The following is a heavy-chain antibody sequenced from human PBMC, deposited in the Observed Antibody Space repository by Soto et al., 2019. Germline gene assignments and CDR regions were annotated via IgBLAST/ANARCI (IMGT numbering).Heavy chain of an antibody. V-gene: IGHV1-46*01. CDR1: GYTFTSYY. D-gene: IGHD5-18*01. CDR3: ATEPLSTMVTTYYYYGLDV. CDR2: INPSGGST. Sequence: ASVKVSCKASGYTFTSYYMHWVRQAPGQGLEWMGIINPSGGSTSYAQKFQGRVTMTRDTSTSTVYMELSSLRSEDTAVYYCATEPLSTMVTTYYYYGLDVWAQGTTVTVSS. J-gene: IGHJ6*02.